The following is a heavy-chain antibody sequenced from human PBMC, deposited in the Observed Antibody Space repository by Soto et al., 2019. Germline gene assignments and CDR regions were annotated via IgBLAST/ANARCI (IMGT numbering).Heavy chain of an antibody. J-gene: IGHJ3*02. CDR3: ARDSSGWSHDAFDI. CDR1: GGSIISYY. V-gene: IGHV4-59*01. CDR2: IYYSGST. D-gene: IGHD6-19*01. Sequence: PSQILSLTCTVSGGSIISYYWSWIRQPPGKGLEWIGYIYYSGSTNYNPSLKSRVTISVDTSKNQFSLKLSSVTAADAAVYYCARDSSGWSHDAFDIWGQGTMVTVSS.